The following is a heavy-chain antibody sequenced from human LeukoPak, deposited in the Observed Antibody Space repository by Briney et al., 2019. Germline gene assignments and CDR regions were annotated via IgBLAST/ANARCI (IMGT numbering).Heavy chain of an antibody. V-gene: IGHV3-30*01. CDR3: ARGTQWIQLGNWFDP. Sequence: GGSLRLSCAASGFTFSSYAMHWVRQAPGKGLEWVAVISYGGSNKYYADSVKGRFTISRDNSKNTLYLQMNSLRAEDAAVYYCARGTQWIQLGNWFDPWGQGTLVTVSS. CDR2: ISYGGSNK. J-gene: IGHJ5*02. D-gene: IGHD5-18*01. CDR1: GFTFSSYA.